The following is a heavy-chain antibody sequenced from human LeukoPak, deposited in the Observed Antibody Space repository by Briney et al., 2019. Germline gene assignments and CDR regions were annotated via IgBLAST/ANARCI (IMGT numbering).Heavy chain of an antibody. Sequence: GGSLRLSCAASEFSFGNYAMSWVRQAPGKGLQWVSAINSSGSGTYYADSVKGRFTISRDNSKNTLYLQMNSLRAEDTAVYYCAKKMGTGNFYFDYWGQGTLVTVSS. CDR2: INSSGSGT. V-gene: IGHV3-23*01. CDR1: EFSFGNYA. D-gene: IGHD3-10*01. J-gene: IGHJ4*02. CDR3: AKKMGTGNFYFDY.